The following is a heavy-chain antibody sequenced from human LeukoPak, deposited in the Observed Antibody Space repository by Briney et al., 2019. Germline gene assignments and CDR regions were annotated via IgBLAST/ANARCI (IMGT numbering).Heavy chain of an antibody. CDR1: SGSISSGGYY. Sequence: SETLSLTCTVSSGSISSGGYYWSWIRQHPGTGLEWIGYIHYSGSTYYKPSLKSRVTISVDTSKNQFSLNLSSVTAADTAVYYCARGVEWELLTDYWGQGTLVTVSS. CDR2: IHYSGST. V-gene: IGHV4-31*03. D-gene: IGHD1-26*01. J-gene: IGHJ4*02. CDR3: ARGVEWELLTDY.